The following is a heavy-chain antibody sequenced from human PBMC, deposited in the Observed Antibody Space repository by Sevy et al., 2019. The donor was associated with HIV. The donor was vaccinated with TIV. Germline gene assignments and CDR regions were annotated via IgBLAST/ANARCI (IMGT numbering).Heavy chain of an antibody. CDR1: GFTFRSYS. Sequence: GGSLILSCAASGFTFRSYSMHWVRQAPGKGLEWLTLISYDGRNTYYAYSVKTRFTISRDNSNNTLYLQMNSLRPEDTAVYYCARGSVSGIFFYYGLDIWGQGTTVTVSS. J-gene: IGHJ6*02. D-gene: IGHD1-20*01. CDR2: ISYDGRNT. CDR3: ARGSVSGIFFYYGLDI. V-gene: IGHV3-30*04.